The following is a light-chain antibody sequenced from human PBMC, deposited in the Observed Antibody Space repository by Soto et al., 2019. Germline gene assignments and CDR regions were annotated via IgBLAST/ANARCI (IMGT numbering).Light chain of an antibody. V-gene: IGKV1-5*01. CDR3: QQYNSYAWT. J-gene: IGKJ1*01. CDR1: RSISNW. Sequence: DIQMTQSPSTLSASVGDRVTITCRASRSISNWLAWYQQRPGIAPKLLIFDASILQSGVPSRFSGSGSGTEFTLTISSLQPDDFATYYCQQYNSYAWTFGQGTKVDIK. CDR2: DAS.